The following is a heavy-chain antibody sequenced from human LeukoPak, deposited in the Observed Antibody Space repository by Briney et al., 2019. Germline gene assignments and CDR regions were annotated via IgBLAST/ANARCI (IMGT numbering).Heavy chain of an antibody. CDR1: GGSTSSYY. J-gene: IGHJ4*02. V-gene: IGHV4-59*01. D-gene: IGHD6-13*01. CDR3: AREVGSSWSNYFDY. Sequence: PSETLSLTCTVPGGSTSSYYWSWLRQPPGKGLEWIGYIYYSGTTIYHPSLKSRVTISVDTSKNQFSLKLTSVTTADTAVYYCAREVGSSWSNYFDYWGQGTLVTASS. CDR2: IYYSGTT.